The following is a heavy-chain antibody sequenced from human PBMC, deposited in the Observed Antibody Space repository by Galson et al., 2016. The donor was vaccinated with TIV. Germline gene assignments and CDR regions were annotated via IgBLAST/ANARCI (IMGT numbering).Heavy chain of an antibody. CDR1: GFTFSSYA. CDR3: AKVPSSGFFYYYGIDV. Sequence: SLRLSCAASGFTFSSYALTWVRQAPGKGLEWVSAISGGGGSSYYGDSVKGRFTISRDNSEKMLYLQMNSLRAEDTAVYYCAKVPSSGFFYYYGIDVWGHGTTVTVS. D-gene: IGHD3-22*01. CDR2: ISGGGGSS. V-gene: IGHV3-23*01. J-gene: IGHJ6*02.